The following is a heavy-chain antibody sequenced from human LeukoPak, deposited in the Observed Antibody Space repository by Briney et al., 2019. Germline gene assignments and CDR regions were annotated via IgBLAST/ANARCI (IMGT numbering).Heavy chain of an antibody. V-gene: IGHV4-59*01. Sequence: SETLSLTCTVSGGSISSYYWSWIRQPPEKRLEWIGYIYASGSTNYNPSLRSRVTISVDTSKNQFSLKLTSVTAADTAVYYCARTAEYSSGWYIDSWGQGTLVTVSS. CDR3: ARTAEYSSGWYIDS. D-gene: IGHD6-19*01. CDR1: GGSISSYY. J-gene: IGHJ4*02. CDR2: IYASGST.